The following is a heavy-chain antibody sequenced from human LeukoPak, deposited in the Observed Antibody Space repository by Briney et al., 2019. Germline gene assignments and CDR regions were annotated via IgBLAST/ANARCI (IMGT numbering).Heavy chain of an antibody. D-gene: IGHD5-18*01. Sequence: SETLSLTCAVYGGSFGGYYWNWIRQPPGKGLEWIGEINHSGSTNYNPSLKSRVTMSVDTSKNQFSLKLSSVTAADTAVYYCASDVDTAMGGTYWGQGTLVTVSS. CDR1: GGSFGGYY. CDR3: ASDVDTAMGGTY. CDR2: INHSGST. V-gene: IGHV4-34*01. J-gene: IGHJ4*02.